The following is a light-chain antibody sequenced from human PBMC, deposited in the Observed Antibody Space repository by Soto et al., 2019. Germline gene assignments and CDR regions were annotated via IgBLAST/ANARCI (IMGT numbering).Light chain of an antibody. CDR3: QSYDNTLSGLMV. CDR1: SSNIGAGSG. Sequence: QSVLTQPPSVSGAPGQRVTISCTGTSSNIGAGSGVPWYQQVPGAAPKLLIYGDNNRPSGVPDRFSGSKSGTSASLAITGLQAEDEADYFCQSYDNTLSGLMVFGGGTKVTVL. CDR2: GDN. J-gene: IGLJ3*02. V-gene: IGLV1-40*01.